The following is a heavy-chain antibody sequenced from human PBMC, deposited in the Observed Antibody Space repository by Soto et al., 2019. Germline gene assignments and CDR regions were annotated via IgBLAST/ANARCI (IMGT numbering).Heavy chain of an antibody. Sequence: DVQLVESGGGLIQPGESLRLSCAAFGLTISGKKYVAWVRQAPGKVLEWVSALYDVDGSFYADSVTGRFTTSSDSSKTTVYLQMNDLRPDDTAVYYCATWHEREHAFDVWGQGTTVTISS. CDR3: ATWHEREHAFDV. J-gene: IGHJ3*01. CDR1: GLTISGKKY. V-gene: IGHV3-53*01. D-gene: IGHD1-1*01. CDR2: LYDVDGS.